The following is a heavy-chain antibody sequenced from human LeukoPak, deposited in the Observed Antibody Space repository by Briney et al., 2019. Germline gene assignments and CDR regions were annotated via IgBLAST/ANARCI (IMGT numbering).Heavy chain of an antibody. CDR2: TNHSGST. V-gene: IGHV4-34*01. D-gene: IGHD1-14*01. Sequence: SETLSLTCAVYGGSFSGYYWSWIRQPPGKGLEWIGETNHSGSTNYNPSLKSRVTISVDTSKNQFSLKLSSVTAADTAVYYCIPNLNLNWFDPWGQGTLVTVSS. CDR1: GGSFSGYY. J-gene: IGHJ5*02. CDR3: IPNLNLNWFDP.